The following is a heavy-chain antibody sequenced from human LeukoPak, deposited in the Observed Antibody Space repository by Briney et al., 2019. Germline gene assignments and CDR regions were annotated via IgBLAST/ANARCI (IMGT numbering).Heavy chain of an antibody. V-gene: IGHV3-21*01. D-gene: IGHD1-26*01. J-gene: IGHJ4*02. CDR2: ISSSSSYI. Sequence: KPGGSLRLSCAASGFTFSSYSMNWVRQAPGKGLEWVSSISSSSSYIYYADSVKGRFTISRDNAKNTLYLQMNGLRAEDTAVYYCARAPSWELYYFDYWGQGTLVTVSS. CDR1: GFTFSSYS. CDR3: ARAPSWELYYFDY.